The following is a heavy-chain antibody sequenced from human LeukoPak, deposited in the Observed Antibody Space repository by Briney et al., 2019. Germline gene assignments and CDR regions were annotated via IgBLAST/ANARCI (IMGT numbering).Heavy chain of an antibody. CDR3: ARDVGRYYFDY. D-gene: IGHD1-26*01. Sequence: GRSLRLSCAASGFTFSSYGMHWVRQAPGKGLEWVAVIWYDGSNKYYADSVKGRFTISRDNSKNTPYLQMNSLRAEDTAVYYCARDVGRYYFDYWGQGTLVTVSS. V-gene: IGHV3-33*01. J-gene: IGHJ4*02. CDR1: GFTFSSYG. CDR2: IWYDGSNK.